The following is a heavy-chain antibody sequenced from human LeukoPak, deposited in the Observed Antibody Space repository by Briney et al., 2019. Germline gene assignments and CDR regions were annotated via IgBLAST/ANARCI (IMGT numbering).Heavy chain of an antibody. V-gene: IGHV4-39*07. CDR2: IYYSGST. CDR3: ARGYIAVAGTDGPHYFDY. D-gene: IGHD6-19*01. J-gene: IGHJ4*02. CDR1: GGSISSSSYY. Sequence: SETLSLTCTVSGGSISSSSYYWGWIRQPPGKGLEWIGSIYYSGSTNYNPSLKSRVTISVDTSKNQFSLKLSSVTAADTAVYYCARGYIAVAGTDGPHYFDYWGQGTLVTVSS.